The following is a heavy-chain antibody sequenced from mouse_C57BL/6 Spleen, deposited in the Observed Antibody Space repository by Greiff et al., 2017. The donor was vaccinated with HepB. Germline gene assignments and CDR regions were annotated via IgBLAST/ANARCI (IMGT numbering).Heavy chain of an antibody. D-gene: IGHD1-2*01. J-gene: IGHJ1*03. CDR3: ARRVYGPYFDV. CDR2: IDPSDSYT. V-gene: IGHV1-69*01. Sequence: QVQLQQSGAELVMPGASVKLSCKASGYTFTSYWMHWVKQRPGQGLEWFGEIDPSDSYTNYNQKFKGKSTLTVDKSSSTAYMQLSSLTSEDSAVYYCARRVYGPYFDVWGTGTTVTVSS. CDR1: GYTFTSYW.